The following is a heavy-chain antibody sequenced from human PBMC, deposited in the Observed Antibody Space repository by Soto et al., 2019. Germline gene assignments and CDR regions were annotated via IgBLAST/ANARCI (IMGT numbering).Heavy chain of an antibody. Sequence: QVQLVQSGAEVKKPGSSVKVSCKASGGTFSSYTISWVRQAPGQGLEWMGRIIPILGIANNAQKFQGRVTITADKSTSTANMELSSLRSEDTAVYYCARASKAGTIYYGMDVWGQGTTVTVSS. CDR3: ARASKAGTIYYGMDV. V-gene: IGHV1-69*02. D-gene: IGHD6-13*01. CDR1: GGTFSSYT. J-gene: IGHJ6*02. CDR2: IIPILGIA.